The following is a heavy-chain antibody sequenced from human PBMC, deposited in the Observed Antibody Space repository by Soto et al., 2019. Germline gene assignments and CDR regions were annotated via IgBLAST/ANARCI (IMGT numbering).Heavy chain of an antibody. CDR2: IIPIFGTA. V-gene: IGHV1-69*13. CDR3: ARDLNSGSAMYYFDY. Sequence: GASVKVSCKASGGTFSSYAISWVRQAPGQGLEWMGGIIPIFGTANYAQKFQGRVTITADESTSTAYMELSSLRSEDTAVYYCARDLNSGSAMYYFDYWGQGTLVTVSS. CDR1: GGTFSSYA. D-gene: IGHD1-26*01. J-gene: IGHJ4*02.